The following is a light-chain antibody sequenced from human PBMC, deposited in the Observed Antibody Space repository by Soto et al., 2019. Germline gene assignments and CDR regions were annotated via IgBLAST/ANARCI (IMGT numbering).Light chain of an antibody. CDR3: QQYNSYRK. J-gene: IGKJ1*01. CDR2: DAS. CDR1: QSISSW. Sequence: DIQMTQSPSTLSASVGDRVTITCRASQSISSWLAWYQQKPGKAPKLLIYDASSLESGVPSRFSGSGSGTEFILTISSLQPDDFATYYCQQYNSYRKCGQGTKGDIK. V-gene: IGKV1-5*01.